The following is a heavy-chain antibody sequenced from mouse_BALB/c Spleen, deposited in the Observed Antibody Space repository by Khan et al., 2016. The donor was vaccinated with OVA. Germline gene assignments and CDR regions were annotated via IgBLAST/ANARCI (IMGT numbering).Heavy chain of an antibody. CDR3: TRSGYGTFTY. Sequence: QVQLQQPGAELVKPGASVKLSCKASGYTFTSYYMYWVKQRPGQGLEWIGEINPSNGGTNFNEKFKSKATLTVDKSSSTAYMQLSSLTSEDSAVYNCTRSGYGTFTYWGQGTLVTVSA. J-gene: IGHJ3*01. CDR2: INPSNGGT. V-gene: IGHV1S81*02. D-gene: IGHD2-1*01. CDR1: GYTFTSYY.